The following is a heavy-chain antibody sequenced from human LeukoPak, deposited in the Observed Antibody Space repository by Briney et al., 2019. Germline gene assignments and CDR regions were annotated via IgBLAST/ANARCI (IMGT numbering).Heavy chain of an antibody. J-gene: IGHJ4*02. CDR1: GYSFTSYW. D-gene: IGHD3-22*01. CDR3: ARQNYDSSGYYSPPYFDY. Sequence: GESLKISCKGSGYSFTSYWIGWVRQMPGKGLEWMGIIYPGDSDTRYSPSFQGQVTISADKSISTAYLQWSSLKASDTAMYYYARQNYDSSGYYSPPYFDYWGQGTLVTVSS. V-gene: IGHV5-51*01. CDR2: IYPGDSDT.